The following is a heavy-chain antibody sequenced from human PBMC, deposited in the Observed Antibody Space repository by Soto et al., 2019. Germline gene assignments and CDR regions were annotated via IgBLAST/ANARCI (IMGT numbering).Heavy chain of an antibody. Sequence: SQTLSLTCAISGYSVSSNSAAWNWIRQSPSRGLEWLGRTYYRSKWYNDYAVSVKSRITINPDTSKNQFSLQLNSVTPEDTAVYYCARVRCDASCGYSYGLDYWGQGTLVTVSS. CDR2: TYYRSKWYN. J-gene: IGHJ4*02. CDR3: ARVRCDASCGYSYGLDY. CDR1: GYSVSSNSAA. V-gene: IGHV6-1*01. D-gene: IGHD5-18*01.